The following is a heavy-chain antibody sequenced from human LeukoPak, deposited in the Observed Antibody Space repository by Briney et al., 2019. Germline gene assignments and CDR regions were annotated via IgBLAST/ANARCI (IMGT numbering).Heavy chain of an antibody. Sequence: GASVKVSCKVSGYTLTELSMHWVRQAPGKGLEWMGGFDPEDGETIYAQKFQGRVTMTEDTSTDTAYMELSSLRSEDTAVYYCATVEKVTFGGVIAHNILDYWGQGTLVTVSS. D-gene: IGHD3-16*02. CDR1: GYTLTELS. J-gene: IGHJ4*02. CDR3: ATVEKVTFGGVIAHNILDY. CDR2: FDPEDGET. V-gene: IGHV1-24*01.